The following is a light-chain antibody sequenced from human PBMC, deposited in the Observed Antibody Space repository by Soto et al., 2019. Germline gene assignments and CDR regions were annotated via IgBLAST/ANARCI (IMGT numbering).Light chain of an antibody. J-gene: IGKJ1*01. CDR2: DAS. Sequence: DIPMTQSPSALSTSTGDRVTITCQASQDIRHYLNWYQQKPGKAPKLLIYDASKLQTGVPSRFRGSGSGTTFTFIISSLQPEDFATYYCQQYDKLVTFGQGTKVEMK. CDR1: QDIRHY. CDR3: QQYDKLVT. V-gene: IGKV1-33*01.